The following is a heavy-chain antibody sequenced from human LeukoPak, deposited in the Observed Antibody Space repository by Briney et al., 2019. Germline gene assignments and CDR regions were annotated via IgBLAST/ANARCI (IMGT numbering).Heavy chain of an antibody. CDR3: ARDRILEWLLFPPPLDY. J-gene: IGHJ4*02. V-gene: IGHV3-21*01. D-gene: IGHD3-3*01. Sequence: GGSLRLSCAASGFTFSSYSMNWVRQAPGKGQEWVSAISSGSSYKYFTDSVRGRFSISRDNAKDSLYLQMNSLRAEDTAVYYCARDRILEWLLFPPPLDYWGQGTLVTVSS. CDR1: GFTFSSYS. CDR2: ISSGSSYK.